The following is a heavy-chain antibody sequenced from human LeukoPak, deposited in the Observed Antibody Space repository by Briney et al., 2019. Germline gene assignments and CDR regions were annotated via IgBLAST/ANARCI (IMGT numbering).Heavy chain of an antibody. CDR1: GFTFSSYA. V-gene: IGHV3-30-3*01. J-gene: IGHJ4*02. Sequence: GGSLRLSCAASGFTFSSYAMHWVRQAPGKGLEWVAVISYDGSNKYYADSVKGRFTISRDNSKNTLYLQMNSLRAEDTAVYYCATDCSGGSCYSGDYWYFDYWGQGTLVTVSS. D-gene: IGHD2-15*01. CDR3: ATDCSGGSCYSGDYWYFDY. CDR2: ISYDGSNK.